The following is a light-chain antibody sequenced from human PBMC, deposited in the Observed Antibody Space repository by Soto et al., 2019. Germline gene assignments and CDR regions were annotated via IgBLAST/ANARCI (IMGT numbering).Light chain of an antibody. V-gene: IGLV2-14*01. CDR3: VSYTASASYV. Sequence: QSALTQPASVSGSPGQSITISCTGTSSDVGGYIYVSWYQQHPGKAPKLMVFDVNNRPSGVSNRFSGSKSGNTASLTISRLQAEDDADYYCVSYTASASYVFGTGTKLTVL. J-gene: IGLJ1*01. CDR2: DVN. CDR1: SSDVGGYIY.